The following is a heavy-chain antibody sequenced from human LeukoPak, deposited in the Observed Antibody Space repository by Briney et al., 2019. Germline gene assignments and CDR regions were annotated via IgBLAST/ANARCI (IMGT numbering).Heavy chain of an antibody. D-gene: IGHD5-18*01. J-gene: IGHJ4*02. CDR3: ASPPKEGSGYSYGWGLWYFGY. CDR1: GGSISSSSYY. Sequence: KPSETLSLTCTVSGGSISSSSYYWGWIRQPPGKGLEWIGSIYYSGSTYYNPSLKSRVTISVDTSKNQFSLKLSSVTAADTAVYYCASPPKEGSGYSYGWGLWYFGYWGQGTLVTVSS. V-gene: IGHV4-39*01. CDR2: IYYSGST.